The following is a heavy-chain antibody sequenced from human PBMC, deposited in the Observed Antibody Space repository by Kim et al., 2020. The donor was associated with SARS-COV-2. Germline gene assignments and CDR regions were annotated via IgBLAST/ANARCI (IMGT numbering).Heavy chain of an antibody. D-gene: IGHD3-3*01. CDR1: GGSISSGGYY. V-gene: IGHV4-31*03. Sequence: SETLSLTCTVSGGSISSGGYYWSWIRQHPGKGLEWIGYIYYSGSTYYNPSLKSRVTISVDTSKNQFSLKLSSVTAADTAVYYCARFTSLQGRSGYHNNWFDPWGQGTLVTVSS. CDR3: ARFTSLQGRSGYHNNWFDP. J-gene: IGHJ5*02. CDR2: IYYSGST.